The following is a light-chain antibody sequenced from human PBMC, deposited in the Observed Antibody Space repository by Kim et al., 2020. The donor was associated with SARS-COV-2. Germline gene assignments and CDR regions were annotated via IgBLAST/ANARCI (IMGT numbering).Light chain of an antibody. Sequence: DIQMTQSPSTLSASVGDRVTITCRASQSISSWLAWYQQKPGKAPKLLIYDAPSLESGVPSRFSGSGSGTEFTLTISSLQPDDFATYYCQQYNSYRYTFGQGTKLEI. CDR1: QSISSW. CDR2: DAP. J-gene: IGKJ2*01. CDR3: QQYNSYRYT. V-gene: IGKV1-5*01.